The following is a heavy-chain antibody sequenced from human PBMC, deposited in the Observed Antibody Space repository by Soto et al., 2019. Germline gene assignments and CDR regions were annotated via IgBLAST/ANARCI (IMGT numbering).Heavy chain of an antibody. CDR3: ASIYDSSGYYYGNNWFDP. V-gene: IGHV4-31*03. J-gene: IGHJ5*02. CDR1: GAPLSSGDYY. CDR2: IYDRGST. D-gene: IGHD3-22*01. Sequence: QVQLQESGPGPVKPSQTLFLTCSVSGAPLSSGDYYLSWIRQHPGKGLEWIGYIYDRGSTYYNPSLKSRVTISVDTSKNQFSLKLSSVTAADTAVYYCASIYDSSGYYYGNNWFDPWGQGTLVTVSS.